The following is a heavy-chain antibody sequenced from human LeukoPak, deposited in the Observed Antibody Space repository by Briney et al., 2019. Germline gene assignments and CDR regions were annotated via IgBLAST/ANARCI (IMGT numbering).Heavy chain of an antibody. CDR2: INWKSTTT. CDR3: ARQTGSSSGHYYQYIDV. CDR1: GFIFDDYA. D-gene: IGHD6-6*01. Sequence: GGSLRLSCAASGFIFDDYAMSWVRQAPGKGLEWVSGINWKSTTTDYAGSVRGRFTISRDNAKNSLYLQMNSLRAEDTALYYCARQTGSSSGHYYQYIDVWGKGTTVTVSS. J-gene: IGHJ6*03. V-gene: IGHV3-20*04.